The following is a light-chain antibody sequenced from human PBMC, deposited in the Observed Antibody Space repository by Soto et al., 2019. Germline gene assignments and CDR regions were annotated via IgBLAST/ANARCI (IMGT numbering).Light chain of an antibody. CDR3: QQYGDSPQT. CDR2: GAS. CDR1: QSVSSSY. Sequence: EIVLTQSPGTLSLSPGERATLSCSASQSVSSSYLAWYQQKPGQAPSLLIYGASRRATGIPDRFSGSGSGTDFTLTISRLEPEDFAVYYCQQYGDSPQTFGPGTKVDIK. J-gene: IGKJ1*01. V-gene: IGKV3-20*01.